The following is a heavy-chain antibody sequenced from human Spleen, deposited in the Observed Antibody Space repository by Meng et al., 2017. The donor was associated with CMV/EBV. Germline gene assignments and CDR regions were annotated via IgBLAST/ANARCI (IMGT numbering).Heavy chain of an antibody. CDR3: SRKMTITDAFDI. V-gene: IGHV4-38-2*02. J-gene: IGHJ3*02. Sequence: SETLSLTCSVSGYSISSDYYWGWIRQPPGKGLEWIGTVYHSGITHYNPSLKSRVTILVDTSKNQFSLRLTSVTAADTAVYYCSRKMTITDAFDIWGQGKMVTVSS. D-gene: IGHD4/OR15-4a*01. CDR1: GYSISSDYY. CDR2: VYHSGIT.